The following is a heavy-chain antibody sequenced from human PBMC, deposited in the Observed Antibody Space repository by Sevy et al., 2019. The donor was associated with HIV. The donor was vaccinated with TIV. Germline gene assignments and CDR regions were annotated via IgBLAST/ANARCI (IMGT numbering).Heavy chain of an antibody. CDR2: IYYNGHI. V-gene: IGHV4-59*08. CDR1: GGSITSLY. CDR3: AGENAWGRGYS. Sequence: SENLSLTCTVSGGSITSLYWNWIRQPPGKGLEWLANIYYNGHINYNPSLKSRVTLSLDTSKNQFSLRLSSVTAADRAMYYRAGENAWGRGYSWGQGTLVTVSS. J-gene: IGHJ4*02. D-gene: IGHD1-26*01.